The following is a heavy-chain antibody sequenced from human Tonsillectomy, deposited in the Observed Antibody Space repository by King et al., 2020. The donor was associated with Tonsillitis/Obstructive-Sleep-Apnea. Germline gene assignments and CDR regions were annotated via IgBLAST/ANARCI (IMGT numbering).Heavy chain of an antibody. CDR3: AGHNTSSPIFDF. J-gene: IGHJ4*02. D-gene: IGHD6-6*01. V-gene: IGHV3-66*04. CDR1: EFVVSSNY. Sequence: VQLVESGGGLVQTGGSLRLSCAASEFVVSSNYMTWVRQAPGKGLEWVSTIYSSGRTYHTDSVKGRFTISRDNSKNTVALQMSSLRDEDTAVYYCAGHNTSSPIFDFWGQGTLVTVSS. CDR2: IYSSGRT.